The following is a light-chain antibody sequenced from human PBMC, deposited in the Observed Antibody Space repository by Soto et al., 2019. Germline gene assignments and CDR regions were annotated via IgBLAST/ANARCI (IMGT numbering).Light chain of an antibody. CDR2: GAS. CDR1: QNVSSN. J-gene: IGKJ4*01. V-gene: IGKV3-15*01. CDR3: QQYNNWPPFLT. Sequence: EIVMTQSPATLSVSPGERATLSCRASQNVSSNLAWYQQKPGQAPRLLIYGASTRATGIPARFSGSGSGTELTLTISSLQSEDFAVYYCQQYNNWPPFLTFGGGTKVEIK.